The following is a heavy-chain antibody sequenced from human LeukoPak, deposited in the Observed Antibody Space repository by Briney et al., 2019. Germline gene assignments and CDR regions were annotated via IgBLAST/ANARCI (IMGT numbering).Heavy chain of an antibody. Sequence: ASVKVSCKASGYTFTCYGISWVRQAPGQGLEWMGWISAYNGNTNYAQKLQGRVTMTTDTSTSTAYMELRSLRSDDTAVYYCARDETGLTLFDYWGQGTLVTVSS. CDR1: GYTFTCYG. D-gene: IGHD4/OR15-4a*01. CDR3: ARDETGLTLFDY. J-gene: IGHJ4*02. V-gene: IGHV1-18*01. CDR2: ISAYNGNT.